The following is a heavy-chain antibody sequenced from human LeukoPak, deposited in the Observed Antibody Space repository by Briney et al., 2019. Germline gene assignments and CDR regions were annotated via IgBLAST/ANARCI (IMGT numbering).Heavy chain of an antibody. CDR3: ARDQGGYGYYYMDV. CDR2: ISSSSSYI. CDR1: GFTFSSYS. J-gene: IGHJ6*03. D-gene: IGHD5-18*01. V-gene: IGHV3-21*01. Sequence: PGGSLRLSCAASGFTFSSYSMNWVRQAPGKGLEWVSSISSSSSYIYYADSVKGRFTISRDNAKNSLYLQLNSLRAEDTAVYYCARDQGGYGYYYMDVWGKGTTVTVSS.